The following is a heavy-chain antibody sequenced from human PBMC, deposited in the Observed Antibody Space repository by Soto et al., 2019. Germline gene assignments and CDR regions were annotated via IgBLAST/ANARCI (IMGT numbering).Heavy chain of an antibody. V-gene: IGHV1-18*01. J-gene: IGHJ5*02. CDR3: ARVRYFAWLFRGP. CDR1: VYTFTSYG. Sequence: ASVKVSCKASVYTFTSYGISWVRQAPVQGLEWMGWISAYNGNTNYAQKLQGRVTRTTDTSTGRAYMELRSLRSDDTAVYYGARVRYFAWLFRGPWGQGTLVTGST. D-gene: IGHD3-9*01. CDR2: ISAYNGNT.